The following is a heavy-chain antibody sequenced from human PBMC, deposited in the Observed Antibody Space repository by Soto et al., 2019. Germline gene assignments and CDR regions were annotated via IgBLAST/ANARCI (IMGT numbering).Heavy chain of an antibody. D-gene: IGHD2-21*02. CDR1: GGSISSHY. CDR2: MYTSGGA. Sequence: SETLSLTCAISGGSISSHYWSWIRQPAGKGLEWIGRMYTSGGANYNPSLRSRVTMSRDTSKNHLSLKLTSVTAADAAVYYCARSGGDDGYNGMDVWGQGTTVTVSS. V-gene: IGHV4-4*07. CDR3: ARSGGDDGYNGMDV. J-gene: IGHJ6*02.